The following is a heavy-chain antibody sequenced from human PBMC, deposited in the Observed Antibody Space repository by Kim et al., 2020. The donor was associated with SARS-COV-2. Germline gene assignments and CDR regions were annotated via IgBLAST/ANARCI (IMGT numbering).Heavy chain of an antibody. Sequence: KLQGRVTMTTDTSTSTAYMELRSLRSDDTAVYYCARYLAGLLAGLYYFDYWGQGTLVTVSS. D-gene: IGHD3-9*01. CDR3: ARYLAGLLAGLYYFDY. V-gene: IGHV1-18*01. J-gene: IGHJ4*02.